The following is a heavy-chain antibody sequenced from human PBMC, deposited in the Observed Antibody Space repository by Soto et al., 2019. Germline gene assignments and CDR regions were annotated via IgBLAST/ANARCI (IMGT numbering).Heavy chain of an antibody. J-gene: IGHJ4*02. CDR1: GFTFSSYE. D-gene: IGHD3-22*01. CDR2: ISSSGSTI. V-gene: IGHV3-48*03. CDR3: ARSSSGYWSYFDY. Sequence: PGGSLRLSCAASGFTFSSYEMNWVRQAPGKGLEWVSYISSSGSTIYYADSVKGRFTISRDNAKNSLYLQMNSLRAEDTAVYYCARSSSGYWSYFDYWGQGTLVTVSS.